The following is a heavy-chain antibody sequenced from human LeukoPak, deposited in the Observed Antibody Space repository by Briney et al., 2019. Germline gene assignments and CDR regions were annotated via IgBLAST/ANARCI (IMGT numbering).Heavy chain of an antibody. Sequence: SETLSLTCAVYVGSFSGYYWRWIRQPPGEGLEWIGEIKHSGCTNYNSSLKSRVTISVDTSKNQFSLKLSSVTAADTAVYYCARGYYGSGSHCCHMDVWGKGTTITVS. CDR1: VGSFSGYY. CDR2: IKHSGCT. J-gene: IGHJ6*03. CDR3: ARGYYGSGSHCCHMDV. V-gene: IGHV4-34*01. D-gene: IGHD3-10*01.